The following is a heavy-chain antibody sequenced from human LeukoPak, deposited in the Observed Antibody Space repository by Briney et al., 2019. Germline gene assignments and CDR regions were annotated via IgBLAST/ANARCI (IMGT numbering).Heavy chain of an antibody. J-gene: IGHJ4*02. CDR2: ISSDGRNK. D-gene: IGHD3/OR15-3a*01. V-gene: IGHV3-30*04. CDR3: ARDWTKYFDF. CDR1: GFTFSSYA. Sequence: GGPLRLSCVASGFTFSSYAMHWVRQAPGKGLEWVAFISSDGRNKYYADSVKGRFTISRDNSKNTLYLQMNSLRAEDTAVFYCARDWTKYFDFWGQGTLVTVSS.